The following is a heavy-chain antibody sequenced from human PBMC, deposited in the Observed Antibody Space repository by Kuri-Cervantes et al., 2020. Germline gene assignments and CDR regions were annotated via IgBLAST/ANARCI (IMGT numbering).Heavy chain of an antibody. J-gene: IGHJ5*02. D-gene: IGHD6-19*01. Sequence: SETLSLTCTVSGGSISSYYWSWIRQHPGKGLEWIGYIYYSGSTYYNPSLKSRVTISVDTSKNQFSLKLSSVTAADTAVYYCARGSSGWYLGAWFDPWGQGTLVTVSS. CDR1: GGSISSYY. V-gene: IGHV4-59*06. CDR2: IYYSGST. CDR3: ARGSSGWYLGAWFDP.